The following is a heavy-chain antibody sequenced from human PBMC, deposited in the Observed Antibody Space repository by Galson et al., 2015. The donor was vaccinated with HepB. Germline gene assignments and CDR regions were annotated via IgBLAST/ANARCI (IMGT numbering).Heavy chain of an antibody. CDR2: IHHSGST. CDR1: GDSFSDYY. Sequence: LSLTCAVFGDSFSDYYWNWIRQPPGKGLEWIGEIHHSGSTNYNPSLQSRVTISVDTSKNQFSLRLTSVTAADAAVYYCAIKAVVTGTTCYFDYWGQGSLVTVSS. J-gene: IGHJ4*02. D-gene: IGHD1-20*01. CDR3: AIKAVVTGTTCYFDY. V-gene: IGHV4-34*01.